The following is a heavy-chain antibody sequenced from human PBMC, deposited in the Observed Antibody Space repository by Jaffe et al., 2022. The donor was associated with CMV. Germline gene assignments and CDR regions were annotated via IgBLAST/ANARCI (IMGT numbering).Heavy chain of an antibody. CDR3: TTDPPGWLSRPPYRTDV. CDR2: IKSKIDGETT. D-gene: IGHD3-22*01. Sequence: EVQLVESGGALVKPGESLRLSCAASGFTFSAASGYTFSRAWMSWVRQAPGKGLEWVGHIKSKIDGETTDYSAPVKGRFTISRDDSKNTLFLQMNSLQTEDTAVYYCTTDPPGWLSRPPYRTDVWGQGTTVTVSS. J-gene: IGHJ6*02. V-gene: IGHV3-15*02. CDR1: GYTFSRAW.